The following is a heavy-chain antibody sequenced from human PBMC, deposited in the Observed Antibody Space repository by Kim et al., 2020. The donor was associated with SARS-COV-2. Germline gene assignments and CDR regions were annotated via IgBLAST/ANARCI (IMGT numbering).Heavy chain of an antibody. Sequence: VKGRFTISRDNSKNTLYMQMNSLRADDTAVYFCARGRFCSSTNCYSYMDVWGKGTTVIVSS. J-gene: IGHJ6*03. D-gene: IGHD2-2*01. V-gene: IGHV3-30*07. CDR3: ARGRFCSSTNCYSYMDV.